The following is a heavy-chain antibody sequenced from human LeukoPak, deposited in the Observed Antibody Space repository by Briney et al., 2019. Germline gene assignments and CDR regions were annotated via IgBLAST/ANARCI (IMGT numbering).Heavy chain of an antibody. J-gene: IGHJ4*02. CDR3: ARDRVGALC. Sequence: SETLSLTCTVSGGSISSYYWSWIRQPPGKGLEWIGRTYYSGSTNYNPSLKSRVTISVESSKNQFSLRLSSVTPADTAVYYCARDRVGALCWGQGTLVTVSS. D-gene: IGHD1-26*01. CDR1: GGSISSYY. CDR2: TYYSGST. V-gene: IGHV4-59*01.